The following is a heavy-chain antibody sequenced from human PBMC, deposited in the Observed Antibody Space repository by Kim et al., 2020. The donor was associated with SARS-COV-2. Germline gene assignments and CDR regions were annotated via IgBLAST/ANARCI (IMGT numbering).Heavy chain of an antibody. CDR3: ARDGPAAFYYFDY. D-gene: IGHD2-2*01. J-gene: IGHJ4*02. V-gene: IGHV6-1*01. Sequence: YSVNVKTRITINPDTSKNQFSLPLNTGTPEDTAVYYCARDGPAAFYYFDYWGQGTLVTVSS.